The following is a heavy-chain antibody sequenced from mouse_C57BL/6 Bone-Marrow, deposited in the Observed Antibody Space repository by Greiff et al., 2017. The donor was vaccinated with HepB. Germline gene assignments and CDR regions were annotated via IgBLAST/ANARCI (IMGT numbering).Heavy chain of an antibody. CDR2: IHPNSGST. J-gene: IGHJ3*01. Sequence: QVQLQQSGAELVKPGASVKLSCKASGYTFTSYWMHWVKQRPGQGLEWIGMIHPNSGSTNYNEKFKSKATLTVDKSSSTAYMQLSSLTSEDSAVYYCARNGYYGSSYGFAYWGQGTLVTVSA. CDR1: GYTFTSYW. CDR3: ARNGYYGSSYGFAY. V-gene: IGHV1-64*01. D-gene: IGHD1-1*01.